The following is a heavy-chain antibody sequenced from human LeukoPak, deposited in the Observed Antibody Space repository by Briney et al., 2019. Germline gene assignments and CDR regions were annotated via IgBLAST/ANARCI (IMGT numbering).Heavy chain of an antibody. Sequence: GGSLRLSCVTSGFTFSNYYMTWIRQAPGKGLEWVSYISGTGNSKYYADPVKGRFTISRDNAKNSLYLQMSSLRAEDTAIYYCARDYSGSEYFFDYWGQGSLVTVSS. CDR2: ISGTGNSK. D-gene: IGHD1-26*01. CDR1: GFTFSNYY. V-gene: IGHV3-11*01. J-gene: IGHJ4*02. CDR3: ARDYSGSEYFFDY.